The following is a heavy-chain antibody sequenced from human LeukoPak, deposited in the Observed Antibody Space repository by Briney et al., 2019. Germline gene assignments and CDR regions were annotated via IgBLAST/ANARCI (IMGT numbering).Heavy chain of an antibody. V-gene: IGHV3-9*01. CDR2: ISWNSGSI. CDR1: GFTFDDYA. Sequence: GGSLRLSCAASGFTFDDYAMHWVRQAPGKGLEWVSGISWNSGSIGYADSVKGRFTISRDNARNSLYLQMNSLRAEDTAVYYRARGWWELLIDYWGQGTLVTVSS. J-gene: IGHJ4*02. CDR3: ARGWWELLIDY. D-gene: IGHD1-26*01.